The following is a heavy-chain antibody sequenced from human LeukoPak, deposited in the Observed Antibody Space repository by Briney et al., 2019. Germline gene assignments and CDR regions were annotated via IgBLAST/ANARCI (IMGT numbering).Heavy chain of an antibody. V-gene: IGHV4-39*01. J-gene: IGHJ4*02. D-gene: IGHD5-18*01. CDR2: IYYSGST. Sequence: SETLSLTCTVSGGPISSSSYYWGWIRQPPGKGLEWIGSIYYSGSTYYNPSLESRVTISVDTSKNQFSLKLTSVTAADTAVYYCANTLYSYNYFDYWGQGTLVTVSS. CDR1: GGPISSSSYY. CDR3: ANTLYSYNYFDY.